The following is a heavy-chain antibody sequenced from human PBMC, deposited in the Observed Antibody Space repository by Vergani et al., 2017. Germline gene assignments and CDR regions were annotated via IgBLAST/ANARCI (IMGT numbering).Heavy chain of an antibody. CDR1: GFTFSSYA. V-gene: IGHV3-30*01. Sequence: QVQLVESGGGVVQPGRSLRLSCAASGFTFSSYAMHWVRQAPGKGLEWVAVISYDGSNKYYADSVKGRFTISRDTSKNTPYLQMNSLRAEDTAVQYCARVLFAHREYYDSSGYLGGMDVWGQGTMVTVSS. CDR2: ISYDGSNK. D-gene: IGHD3-22*01. CDR3: ARVLFAHREYYDSSGYLGGMDV. J-gene: IGHJ6*02.